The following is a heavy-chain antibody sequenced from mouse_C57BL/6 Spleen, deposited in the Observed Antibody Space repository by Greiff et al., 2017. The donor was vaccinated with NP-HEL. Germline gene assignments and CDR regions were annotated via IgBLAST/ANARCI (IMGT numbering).Heavy chain of an antibody. CDR3: ARERDYYGSSRYFDY. Sequence: EVMLVESGGGLVKPGGSLKLSCAASGFTFSSYAMSWVRQTPEKRLEWVATISDGGSYTYYPDNVKGRFTISRDNAKNNLYLQMSHLKSEDTAMYYCARERDYYGSSRYFDYWGQGTTLTVSS. CDR1: GFTFSSYA. J-gene: IGHJ2*01. V-gene: IGHV5-4*01. CDR2: ISDGGSYT. D-gene: IGHD1-1*01.